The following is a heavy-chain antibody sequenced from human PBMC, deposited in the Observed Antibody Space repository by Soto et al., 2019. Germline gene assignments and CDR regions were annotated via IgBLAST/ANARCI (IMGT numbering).Heavy chain of an antibody. CDR1: GFTFSSYA. CDR3: AKDRDSSGWYSTLDY. V-gene: IGHV3-23*01. Sequence: EVQLLESGGGLVQPGGSLRLSCAASGFTFSSYAMSWVRQAPGKGLEWVSAISGSGGSTYYADSVKGRFTISRDNSQNTLYLQMNSLRAEDTAVYYCAKDRDSSGWYSTLDYWGQGTLVTVSS. D-gene: IGHD6-19*01. J-gene: IGHJ4*02. CDR2: ISGSGGST.